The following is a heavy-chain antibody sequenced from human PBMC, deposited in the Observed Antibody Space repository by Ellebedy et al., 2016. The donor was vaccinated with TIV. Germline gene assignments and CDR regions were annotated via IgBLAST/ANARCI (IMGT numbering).Heavy chain of an antibody. J-gene: IGHJ4*02. Sequence: GESLKISCAASFSNYNMNWVRQAPGKGLEWVSYISSSSSTIYYADSVKGRFTISRDNAKNSVYLQMNSLRDEDTAVYYCARGPSASAYLDSWGQGALVIVSS. CDR2: ISSSSSTI. CDR3: ARGPSASAYLDS. CDR1: FSNYN. V-gene: IGHV3-48*02.